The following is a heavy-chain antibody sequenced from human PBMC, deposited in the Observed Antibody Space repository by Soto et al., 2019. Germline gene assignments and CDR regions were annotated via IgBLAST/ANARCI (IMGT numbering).Heavy chain of an antibody. Sequence: SETLSLTCTVSGGSISSYYWSWIRQPPGKGLEWIGYIYYSGSTNYNPSLKSRVTISVDASKNQFSLKLSSVTAADTAVYYCARDLSPAGRYYYYGMDVWGQGTTVTVSS. D-gene: IGHD2-2*01. J-gene: IGHJ6*02. CDR2: IYYSGST. CDR3: ARDLSPAGRYYYYGMDV. V-gene: IGHV4-59*01. CDR1: GGSISSYY.